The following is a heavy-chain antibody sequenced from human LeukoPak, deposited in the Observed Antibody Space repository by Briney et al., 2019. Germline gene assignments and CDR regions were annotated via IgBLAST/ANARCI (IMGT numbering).Heavy chain of an antibody. J-gene: IGHJ4*02. CDR3: AILPYYDFWNGYSLE. Sequence: ASVKVSCKASGYTFTSYAMNWVRQAPGQGLEWMGWIDTNTGNPTYAQGFTGRFVFSLDTSVSTAYLQISSLKAEDTAVYYCAILPYYDFWNGYSLEWGQGTLVTVSS. CDR2: IDTNTGNP. CDR1: GYTFTSYA. D-gene: IGHD3-3*01. V-gene: IGHV7-4-1*02.